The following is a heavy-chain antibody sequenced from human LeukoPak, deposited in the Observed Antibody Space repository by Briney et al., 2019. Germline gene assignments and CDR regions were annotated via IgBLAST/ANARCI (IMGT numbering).Heavy chain of an antibody. J-gene: IGHJ4*02. CDR3: ARGPPPDFDY. CDR2: IHPSGNT. Sequence: SETLSLTCTVSGDSISSYYWSWVWQPAGKGLEWIGRIHPSGNTNYNPSLKSRVTLSVDTSKNQFSLKLSSVTAADTAVYYCARGPPPDFDYWGRGTLVTVSS. CDR1: GDSISSYY. V-gene: IGHV4-4*07.